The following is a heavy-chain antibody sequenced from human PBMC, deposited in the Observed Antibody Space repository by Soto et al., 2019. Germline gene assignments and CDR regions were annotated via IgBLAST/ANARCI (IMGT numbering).Heavy chain of an antibody. J-gene: IGHJ5*02. CDR3: ARGVRGFGELLAP. D-gene: IGHD3-10*01. CDR1: GFTFSSYW. Sequence: GGSLRLSCAASGFTFSSYWMSWVRQAPGKGLEWVANIKQDGSGKYYVDSVKGRFTISRDNAKNSLYLQMNSRRAEDTAVYYWARGVRGFGELLAPRGQGTLVTVSS. CDR2: IKQDGSGK. V-gene: IGHV3-7*01.